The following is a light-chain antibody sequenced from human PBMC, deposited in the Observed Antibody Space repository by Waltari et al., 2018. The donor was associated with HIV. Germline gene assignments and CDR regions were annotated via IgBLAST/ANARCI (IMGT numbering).Light chain of an antibody. CDR1: SSDVGGSNH. Sequence: QSALTQPPSASGSPGQSVTISCTGTSSDVGGSNHVSWYQQPPGKAPKLMIYEVSKRPSGVPDRFSGSKSGNTASLTVSGLQAEDEADYYCSSCAGSNNGVFGGGTKLTVL. J-gene: IGLJ3*02. V-gene: IGLV2-8*01. CDR2: EVS. CDR3: SSCAGSNNGV.